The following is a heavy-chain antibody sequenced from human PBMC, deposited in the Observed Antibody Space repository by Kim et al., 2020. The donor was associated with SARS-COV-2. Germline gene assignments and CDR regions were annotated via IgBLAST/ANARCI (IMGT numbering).Heavy chain of an antibody. CDR2: ISGSGGST. J-gene: IGHJ3*02. Sequence: GGSLRLSCAASGFTFSSYVMSWVRQAPGKGLEWVSAISGSGGSTYYADSVKGRFTISRDNSKNTLYLQMNSLRAEDTAVYYCAKEADYYDSSGYYWVDAFDIWGQGTMVTVSS. CDR3: AKEADYYDSSGYYWVDAFDI. D-gene: IGHD3-22*01. CDR1: GFTFSSYV. V-gene: IGHV3-23*01.